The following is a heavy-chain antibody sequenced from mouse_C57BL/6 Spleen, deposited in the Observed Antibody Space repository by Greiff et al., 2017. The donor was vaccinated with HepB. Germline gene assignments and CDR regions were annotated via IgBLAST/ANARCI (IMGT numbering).Heavy chain of an antibody. D-gene: IGHD3-2*02. CDR3: ARSRRGYYAMDY. CDR1: GYTFTDYN. Sequence: VVEPGASVKIPCKASGYTFTDYNMDWVKQSHGKSLEWIGDINPNNGGTIYNQKFKGKATLTVDKSSSTAYMELRSLTAEDTAVYYCARSRRGYYAMDYWGQGTSVTVSS. V-gene: IGHV1-18*01. CDR2: INPNNGGT. J-gene: IGHJ4*01.